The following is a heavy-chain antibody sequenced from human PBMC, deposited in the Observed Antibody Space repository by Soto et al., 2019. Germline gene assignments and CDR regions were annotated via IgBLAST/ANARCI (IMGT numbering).Heavy chain of an antibody. Sequence: LSLTCAVYGGSFSGYYWSWIRQPPGKGLEWIGEINHSGSTNYNPSLKSRVTISVDTSKNQFSLKLSSVTAADTAVYYCARRGMYSSSYPHYWGQGTLVTVSS. CDR2: INHSGST. V-gene: IGHV4-34*01. J-gene: IGHJ4*02. CDR1: GGSFSGYY. D-gene: IGHD6-6*01. CDR3: ARRGMYSSSYPHY.